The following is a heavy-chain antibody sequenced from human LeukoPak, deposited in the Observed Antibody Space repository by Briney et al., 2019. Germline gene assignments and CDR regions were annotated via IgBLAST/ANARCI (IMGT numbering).Heavy chain of an antibody. CDR1: GGSISSGSYY. D-gene: IGHD1-7*01. CDR3: ARAIYNWNYMRY. J-gene: IGHJ4*02. Sequence: PSETLSLTCTVSGGSISSGSYYWSWIRQPAGKGLEWIGHIYTSGSNNYNPPLKSRVTISVDTSKNQFSLKLSSVTAADTAVYYCARAIYNWNYMRYWGQGTLVTVSS. CDR2: IYTSGSN. V-gene: IGHV4-61*09.